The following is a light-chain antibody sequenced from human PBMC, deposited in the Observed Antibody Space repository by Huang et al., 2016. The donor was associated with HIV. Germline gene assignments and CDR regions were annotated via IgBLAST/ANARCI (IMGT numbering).Light chain of an antibody. CDR1: PDLLHGNGYNY. J-gene: IGKJ5*01. V-gene: IGKV2-28*01. Sequence: DIVMTQSPLSLSVTPGEPASISCRSSPDLLHGNGYNYLDCYLQRPGQSPQLLLSLGSNRASGVPDRFSGSGSGTDFTLKISRVEAEDIGVYYCMQSLQTITFGQGTRLEIK. CDR3: MQSLQTIT. CDR2: LGS.